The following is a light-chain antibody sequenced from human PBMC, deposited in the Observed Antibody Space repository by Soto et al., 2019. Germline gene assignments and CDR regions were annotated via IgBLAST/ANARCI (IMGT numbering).Light chain of an antibody. CDR2: FDD. J-gene: IGLJ2*01. V-gene: IGLV1-36*01. CDR1: TSNIGNNA. CDR3: AAWDDSLDGVV. Sequence: QSVLTQPPSVSEAPRQRVTISCSGSTSNIGNNAVSWYQQFPGKAPTLIIYFDDLLPSGVSDRFSGSKSGTSASLAISGLQSDDEADYYCAAWDDSLDGVVFGGGTQLTVL.